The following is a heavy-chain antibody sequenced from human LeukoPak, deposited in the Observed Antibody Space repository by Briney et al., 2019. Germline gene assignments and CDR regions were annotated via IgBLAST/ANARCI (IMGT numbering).Heavy chain of an antibody. CDR2: IYYSGST. D-gene: IGHD3-10*01. CDR1: GGSISSSSYY. CDR3: ASLSYGSGSSSWPIGY. Sequence: SETLSLTCTVSGGSISSSSYYWGWIRQPPGKGLEWIGSIYYSGSTYYNPSLKSRVTISVDTSKNQFSLKLSSVTAADTAVYYCASLSYGSGSSSWPIGYWGQGTLVTVSS. V-gene: IGHV4-39*07. J-gene: IGHJ4*02.